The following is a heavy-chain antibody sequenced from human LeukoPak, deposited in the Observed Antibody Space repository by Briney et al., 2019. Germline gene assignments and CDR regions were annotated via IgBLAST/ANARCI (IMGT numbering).Heavy chain of an antibody. D-gene: IGHD5-18*01. CDR2: ISDSSAM. CDR3: ARVGGRYSYASDY. J-gene: IGHJ4*02. CDR1: GFTFSTYS. V-gene: IGHV3-48*01. Sequence: PGGSLRLSCAASGFTFSTYSMKWVRQAPGKGLEWVSYISDSSAMYYADSVRGRFTISRENDKNSLFLQMNSLRAEDTAVYYCARVGGRYSYASDYWGQGTLVTVSS.